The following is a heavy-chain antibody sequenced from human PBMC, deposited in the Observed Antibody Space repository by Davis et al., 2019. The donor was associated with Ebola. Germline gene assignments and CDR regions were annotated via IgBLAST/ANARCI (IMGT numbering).Heavy chain of an antibody. J-gene: IGHJ4*02. V-gene: IGHV3-23*01. CDR1: GFTFSSYA. Sequence: PGGSLRLSCSASGFTFSSYAMSWVRQAPGKGLEWVSAISGSGGSTYYADSVKGRFTISRDISKNTLYLQMNSLRAEDTAVYYCANPRGNSGYPYWGQGTLVTVSS. CDR2: ISGSGGST. D-gene: IGHD5-12*01. CDR3: ANPRGNSGYPY.